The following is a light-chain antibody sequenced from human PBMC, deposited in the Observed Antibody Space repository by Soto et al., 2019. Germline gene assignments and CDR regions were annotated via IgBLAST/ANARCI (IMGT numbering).Light chain of an antibody. CDR1: QSVTRSS. J-gene: IGKJ1*01. V-gene: IGKV3-20*01. CDR3: HQYGSSPWT. Sequence: EIVLTQSPGTLSLSPGERATLSCRASQSVTRSSLAWYQQKPGQAPRLLIYGASSRATGIPDRFSGSGSGTHFTHDVSRLEPEDFAMYYCHQYGSSPWTFGQGTKVEIK. CDR2: GAS.